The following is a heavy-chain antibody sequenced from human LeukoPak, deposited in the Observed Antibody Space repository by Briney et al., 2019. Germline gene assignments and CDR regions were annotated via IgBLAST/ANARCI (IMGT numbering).Heavy chain of an antibody. CDR3: ARLGRRQWLAQGNYYYMDV. CDR2: INHSGST. J-gene: IGHJ6*03. D-gene: IGHD6-19*01. V-gene: IGHV4-34*01. CDR1: GGSFSGYY. Sequence: KSSETLSLTCAVYGGSFSGYYWSWIRQPPGKGLEWIGEINHSGSTNYNPSLKSRVTISVDTSKNQFSLKLSSVTGADTAVYYCARLGRRQWLAQGNYYYMDVWGKGTTVTISS.